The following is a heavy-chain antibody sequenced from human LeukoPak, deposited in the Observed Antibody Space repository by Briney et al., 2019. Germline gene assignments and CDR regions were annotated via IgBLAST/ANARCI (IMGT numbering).Heavy chain of an antibody. CDR3: AKEWGY. D-gene: IGHD1-26*01. V-gene: IGHV3-23*01. Sequence: GGSLRLSCAASGFPLSSHAMSWVRQAPGKGLEWVSATSSSVAGTYYADSVRGRFTISRDNSKNTLYLQMNSLRAEDTAVYYCAKEWGYWGQGTLVTVSS. J-gene: IGHJ4*02. CDR2: TSSSVAGT. CDR1: GFPLSSHA.